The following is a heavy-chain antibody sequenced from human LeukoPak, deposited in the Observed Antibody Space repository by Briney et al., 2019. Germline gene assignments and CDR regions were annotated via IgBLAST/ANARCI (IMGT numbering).Heavy chain of an antibody. CDR2: IYPGDSDT. V-gene: IGHV5-51*01. J-gene: IGHJ4*02. CDR1: GYRFTSYW. Sequence: GESLKISCKGSGYRFTSYWIGWVRQMPGKGLEWMGIIYPGDSDTRYSPSFQGQVTISADKSLSSAYLQWSSLKASDTAMYYCARIGASGGHYHDYWGQGTLVTVSS. D-gene: IGHD3-10*01. CDR3: ARIGASGGHYHDY.